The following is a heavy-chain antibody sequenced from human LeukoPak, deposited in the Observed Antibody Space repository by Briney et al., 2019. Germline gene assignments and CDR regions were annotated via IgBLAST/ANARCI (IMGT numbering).Heavy chain of an antibody. V-gene: IGHV3-15*01. Sequence: GGSLRLSCAASGFTFSNAWMSWVRQAPGKGLEWVGRIKSKTDGGTTDYAAPVKGRFTISRDDSKNTLCLQMNSLKTEDTAVYYCTHLWFGELTTFDYWGQGTLVTVSS. CDR3: THLWFGELTTFDY. CDR2: IKSKTDGGTT. D-gene: IGHD3-10*01. J-gene: IGHJ4*02. CDR1: GFTFSNAW.